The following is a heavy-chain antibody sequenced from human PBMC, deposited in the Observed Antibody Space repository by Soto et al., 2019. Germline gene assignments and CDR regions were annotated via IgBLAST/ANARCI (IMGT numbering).Heavy chain of an antibody. J-gene: IGHJ4*02. CDR3: ARVKKKYRTTSGVDFDS. CDR2: LSWDGGTT. CDR1: GFTFDEHT. V-gene: IGHV3-43*01. D-gene: IGHD5-12*01. Sequence: DVMLEESGGAVVQPGGSLRLSCGVSGFTFDEHTMHWVRQAPGKGLEWISLLSWDGGTTYYSESVKGRFTISRDRGTNSLFLQMDSLRPEDTALYYCARVKKKYRTTSGVDFDSWGQGTLVTVSS.